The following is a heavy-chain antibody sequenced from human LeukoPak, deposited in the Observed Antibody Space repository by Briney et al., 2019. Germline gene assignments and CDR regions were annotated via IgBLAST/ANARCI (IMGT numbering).Heavy chain of an antibody. V-gene: IGHV3-23*01. CDR2: ISGSGGST. CDR3: ASQSTVTHIDY. D-gene: IGHD4-17*01. CDR1: GFTFSSYA. Sequence: GGSLRLSCSASGFTFSSYAMSWVRQAPGKGLEWVSAISGSGGSTYYADSVKGRFTISRDNSKSTLYLQMNSLRAEDTAVYYCASQSTVTHIDYWGQGTLVTVSS. J-gene: IGHJ4*02.